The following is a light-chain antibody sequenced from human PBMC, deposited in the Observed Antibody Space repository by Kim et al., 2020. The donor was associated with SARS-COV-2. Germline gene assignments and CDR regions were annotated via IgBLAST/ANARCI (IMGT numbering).Light chain of an antibody. CDR1: AAAVTSGNE. CDR2: DTG. CDR3: LMSYSGAVI. J-gene: IGLJ2*01. V-gene: IGLV7-46*01. Sequence: PGGTVTLTSGSTAAAVTSGNEPYWFQQEPDQAPRALIYDTGNKNAWTPARFSGSHLGDKAALTLSGAKPEDEAEYYCLMSYSGAVIFGGGTQLTVL.